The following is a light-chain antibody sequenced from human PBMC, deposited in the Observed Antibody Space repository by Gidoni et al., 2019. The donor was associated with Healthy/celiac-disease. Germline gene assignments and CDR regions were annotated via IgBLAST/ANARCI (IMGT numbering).Light chain of an antibody. CDR1: KLGDKY. V-gene: IGLV3-1*01. J-gene: IGLJ2*01. Sequence: SYELTQPPSVSVFPGQTASITCSGDKLGDKYACWYQQKPGQSPVLVIYQDSKRPSGLPERFSGSNSGNTATLTISGTQAMDEADYYCQAWDSSTYVVFGGGPKLTVL. CDR3: QAWDSSTYVV. CDR2: QDS.